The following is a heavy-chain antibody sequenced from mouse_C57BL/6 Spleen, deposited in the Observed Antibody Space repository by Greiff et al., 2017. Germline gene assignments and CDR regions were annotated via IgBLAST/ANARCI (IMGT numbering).Heavy chain of an antibody. CDR1: GYTFTSYG. CDR3: ARRGVTTVVATGPTGDY. D-gene: IGHD1-1*01. Sequence: QVTLKESGAELARPGASVKLSCKASGYTFTSYGISWVKQRTGQGLEWIGEIYPRSGNTYYNEKFKGKATLTADKSSSTAYMELRSLTSEDSAVYFCARRGVTTVVATGPTGDYWGQGTTLTVSS. J-gene: IGHJ2*01. CDR2: IYPRSGNT. V-gene: IGHV1-81*01.